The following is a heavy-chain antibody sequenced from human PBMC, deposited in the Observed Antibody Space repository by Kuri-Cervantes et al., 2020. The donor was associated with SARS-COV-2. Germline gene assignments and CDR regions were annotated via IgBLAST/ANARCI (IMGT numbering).Heavy chain of an antibody. D-gene: IGHD1-7*01. CDR1: GGSISSSSYY. J-gene: IGHJ6*03. V-gene: IGHV4-39*01. CDR3: ASRDGTTLNYYYYYMDV. CDR2: IYYSGST. Sequence: GSLRLSCTVSGGSISSSSYYWGWIRQPPGKGLEWIGSIYYSGSTYYNPSLKSRVTISVDTSKNQFSLKLSSVTAADTAVYYCASRDGTTLNYYYYYMDVWGKGTTVTVSS.